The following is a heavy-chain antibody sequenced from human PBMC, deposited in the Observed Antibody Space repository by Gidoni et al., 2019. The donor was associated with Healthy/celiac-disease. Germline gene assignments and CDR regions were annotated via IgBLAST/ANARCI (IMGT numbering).Heavy chain of an antibody. J-gene: IGHJ4*02. CDR1: GGTFSSYA. D-gene: IGHD3-22*01. Sequence: QVQLVQSGAEVKKPGSSVKVSCKASGGTFSSYAISWVRQAPGQGLEWLGGIIANFGTANYAQKFQGRVTITADESTSTAYMELSSLRSEDTAVYYCARGGGYDSSGYYYIFDYWGQGTLVTVSS. CDR2: IIANFGTA. V-gene: IGHV1-69*01. CDR3: ARGGGYDSSGYYYIFDY.